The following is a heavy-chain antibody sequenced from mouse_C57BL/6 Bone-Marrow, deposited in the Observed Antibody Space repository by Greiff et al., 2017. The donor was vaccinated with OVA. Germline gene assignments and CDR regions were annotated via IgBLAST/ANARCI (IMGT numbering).Heavy chain of an antibody. CDR3: AGLRRAWFAY. Sequence: VQLQQSGAELVKPGASVKISCKASGYAFSSYWMNWVKQRPGKGLEWIGQIYPGDGDTNYNGKFKGKATLTADKSSRTADMQLSSLTSEDSAVDFCAGLRRAWFAYWGQGTLVTVSA. D-gene: IGHD2-4*01. CDR2: IYPGDGDT. J-gene: IGHJ3*01. V-gene: IGHV1-80*01. CDR1: GYAFSSYW.